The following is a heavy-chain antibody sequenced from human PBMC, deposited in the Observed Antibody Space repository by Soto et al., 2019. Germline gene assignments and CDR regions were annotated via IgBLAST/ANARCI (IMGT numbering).Heavy chain of an antibody. CDR3: ARDLASTTIPNY. CDR1: GFTFSSYW. CDR2: IKQDGSEK. Sequence: EVQLVESGGGLVQPGGSLRLSCVASGFTFSSYWMSWVRQAPGKGLEWVANIKQDGSEKYYVDSVKGRFTISRDNAKNSLYLQMNSLRAEDPAVYYCARDLASTTIPNYWGQGTLVTGSS. J-gene: IGHJ4*02. D-gene: IGHD4-17*01. V-gene: IGHV3-7*04.